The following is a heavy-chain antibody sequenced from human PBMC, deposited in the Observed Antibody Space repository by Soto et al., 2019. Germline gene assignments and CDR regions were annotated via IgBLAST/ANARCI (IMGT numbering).Heavy chain of an antibody. CDR3: ARSVNIAVAGTGIDY. J-gene: IGHJ4*02. Sequence: QVQLVESGGGVVQPGRSLRLSCAASGFTFSSYAMHWVRQAPGKGLEWVAVMSYDGSKIYYADSVKGRFTISRDNSKNTMYLQMIRLKVEDTAVYYCARSVNIAVAGTGIDYWGKGTLVTVSS. CDR2: MSYDGSKI. CDR1: GFTFSSYA. V-gene: IGHV3-30-3*01. D-gene: IGHD6-19*01.